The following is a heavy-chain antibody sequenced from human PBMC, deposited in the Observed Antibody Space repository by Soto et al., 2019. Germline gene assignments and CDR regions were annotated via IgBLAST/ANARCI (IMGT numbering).Heavy chain of an antibody. D-gene: IGHD3-22*01. CDR1: GGAFSDYA. CDR3: ATGLKGPDSGNYCYRMGV. CDR2: IMPIFRAP. V-gene: IGHV1-69*12. Sequence: QVQLVQSGAEVKNPGSSVKVSCKASGGAFSDYAFSWVRQAPGQGLEWPGGIMPIFRAPDYAQKSQGEGTITAGEFTSTAYMEMNSLRSEVTAVNYGATGLKGPDSGNYCYRMGVWGQGTTVTVS. J-gene: IGHJ6*02.